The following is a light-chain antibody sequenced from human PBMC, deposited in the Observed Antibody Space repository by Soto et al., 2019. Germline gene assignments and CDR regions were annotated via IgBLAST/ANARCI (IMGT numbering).Light chain of an antibody. V-gene: IGKV2-28*01. CDR1: QSLLHSNGYNY. Sequence: DIVMTQSPLSLPVTPGEPASLSCRSSQSLLHSNGYNYLDWYLKKPGQSPQLLIFLGSNRASGVPDRIIGSGSGTDFTLKISRVEAEDVGVYFCLQTLQSPLTFGGGTKVEIK. CDR2: LGS. J-gene: IGKJ4*01. CDR3: LQTLQSPLT.